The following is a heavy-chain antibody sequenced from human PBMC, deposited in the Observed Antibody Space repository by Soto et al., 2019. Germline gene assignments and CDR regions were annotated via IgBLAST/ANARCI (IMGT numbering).Heavy chain of an antibody. V-gene: IGHV1-8*01. CDR2: MNPNSGNA. CDR3: ARGAYNDYTHWFDP. J-gene: IGHJ5*02. CDR1: GYSFTRHD. Sequence: QVPLVQSGAEVRKPGASVRVSCKATGYSFTRHDINWLRQAAGQGREWMGWMNPNSGNAVYAQKFQGRVTMTRNTSITTAYIEVTSLKSEDTAVYFCARGAYNDYTHWFDPWGQGTLVTVSS. D-gene: IGHD4-4*01.